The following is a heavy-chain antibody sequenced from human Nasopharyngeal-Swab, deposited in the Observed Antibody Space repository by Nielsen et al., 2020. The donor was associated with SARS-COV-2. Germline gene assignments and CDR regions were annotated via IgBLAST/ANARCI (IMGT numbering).Heavy chain of an antibody. CDR2: IYSGGST. CDR3: ARDLSYYGMDV. J-gene: IGHJ6*02. Sequence: GESLKISCTASGFIFSNYGMHWVRQAPGKGLEWVSVIYSGGSTFYADSVKGRFTISRDNSKNTLYLQMNSLRAEDTAVYYCARDLSYYGMDVWGQGTTVTVSS. V-gene: IGHV3-53*01. CDR1: GFIFSNYG.